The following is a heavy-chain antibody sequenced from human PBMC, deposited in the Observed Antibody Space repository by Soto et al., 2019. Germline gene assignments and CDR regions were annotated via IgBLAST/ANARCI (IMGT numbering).Heavy chain of an antibody. V-gene: IGHV3-30*18. CDR1: GFTFSSYG. D-gene: IGHD5-18*01. CDR2: ISYDGSNK. J-gene: IGHJ3*02. Sequence: QVQLVESGGGVVQPGRSLRLSCAASGFTFSSYGMHWVRQAPGKGLEWVAVISYDGSNKYYADSVKGRFTISRDNSKNTLYLQMNSLRAEDTAVYYCAKSGGGYSYENAFDIWGQGTMVTVSS. CDR3: AKSGGGYSYENAFDI.